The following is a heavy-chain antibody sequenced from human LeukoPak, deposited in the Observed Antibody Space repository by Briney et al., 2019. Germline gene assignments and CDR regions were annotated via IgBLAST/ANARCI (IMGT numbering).Heavy chain of an antibody. CDR3: ARCYESGITGMWSAFDI. CDR1: GDSVSSNSAA. D-gene: IGHD1-20*01. V-gene: IGHV6-1*01. CDR2: TYYRSKWYN. Sequence: SQTLSLTCAISGDSVSSNSAAWNWIRQSPSRGLEWLGRTYYRSKWYNDYAVSVKSRITINPDTSKNQFSLQLNSVTPEDTAVYYCARCYESGITGMWSAFDIWGQGTMVTVSS. J-gene: IGHJ3*02.